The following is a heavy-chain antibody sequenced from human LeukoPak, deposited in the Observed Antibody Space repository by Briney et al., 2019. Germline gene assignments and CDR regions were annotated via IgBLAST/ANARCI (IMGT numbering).Heavy chain of an antibody. Sequence: GGSLRLSCAASGFTFSSYAMHWVRQAPGKGLEWVAVISYDGSNKYYADSVKGRFTISRDNSKNTLYLQMNSLRAEDTAVYYCARSHRPLNWFDPWGQGTLVTVSS. CDR3: ARSHRPLNWFDP. J-gene: IGHJ5*02. CDR2: ISYDGSNK. CDR1: GFTFSSYA. V-gene: IGHV3-30*04.